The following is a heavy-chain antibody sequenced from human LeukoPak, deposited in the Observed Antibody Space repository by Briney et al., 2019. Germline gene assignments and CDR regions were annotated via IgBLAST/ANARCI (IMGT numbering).Heavy chain of an antibody. V-gene: IGHV3-20*04. CDR3: ARDLLGGSYVHWFDP. Sequence: RPGGALRLSCAASGFTFDDYGMSWVRQAPGKGLEWVSGINWNGGSTVYADSVKGRFTISRDNAKNSLYLQMNSLRAEDTALYYCARDLLGGSYVHWFDPWGQGTLVTVSS. J-gene: IGHJ5*02. D-gene: IGHD1-26*01. CDR2: INWNGGST. CDR1: GFTFDDYG.